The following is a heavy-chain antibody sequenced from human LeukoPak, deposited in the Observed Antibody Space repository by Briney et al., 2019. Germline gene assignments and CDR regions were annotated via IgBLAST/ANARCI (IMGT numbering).Heavy chain of an antibody. CDR2: ISGSGGST. J-gene: IGHJ4*02. D-gene: IGHD3-22*01. Sequence: GGSLRLSCAASGFTFSSYAMSWVRQAPGKGLEWVSAISGSGGSTYYADSVKGRFTISRDNSKNTLYLQMNSLRAEDTAVYYCAKVGSSRIYDSSGYYNYWGQGTLVTVSS. CDR3: AKVGSSRIYDSSGYYNY. CDR1: GFTFSSYA. V-gene: IGHV3-23*01.